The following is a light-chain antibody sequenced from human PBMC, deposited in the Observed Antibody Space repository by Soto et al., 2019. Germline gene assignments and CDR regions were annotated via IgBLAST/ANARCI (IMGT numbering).Light chain of an antibody. CDR2: ANT. J-gene: IGLJ1*01. Sequence: QSVLTQPPSVSGATGQRVTISCTGSSSNIGAGYDVNWYQQLPGTAPKLLIYANTNRPSGVPKRFSGSKSGTSASLAITGRHTEDEADDYCQSYDYRLSGAFGTGTQLTVL. CDR1: SSNIGAGYD. V-gene: IGLV1-40*01. CDR3: QSYDYRLSGA.